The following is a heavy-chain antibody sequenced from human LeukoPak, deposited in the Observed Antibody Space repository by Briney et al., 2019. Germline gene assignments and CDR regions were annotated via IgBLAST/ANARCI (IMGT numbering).Heavy chain of an antibody. CDR2: IYPGDSDT. D-gene: IGHD5-18*01. J-gene: IGHJ4*02. CDR1: GSIFTSYC. V-gene: IGHV5-51*01. CDR3: ARRPHNLWLPRETYYFDY. Sequence: GGSLQISCEGSGSIFTSYCIGGGRQLPGKGVEWVGIIYPGDSDTRYSPSFESQVTISADKSISTAYLQWSSLKASDTAMYYCARRPHNLWLPRETYYFDYWGQGTLVTVSS.